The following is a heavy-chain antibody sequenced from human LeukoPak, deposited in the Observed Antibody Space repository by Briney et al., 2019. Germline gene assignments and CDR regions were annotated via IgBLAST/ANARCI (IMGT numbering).Heavy chain of an antibody. D-gene: IGHD3-22*01. Sequence: SGGSLRLSCAASGFTFSDYCMSWIRQAPGKGLEWVSYISSSGSTIYYADSVKGRFTISRDNAKNSLYLQMNSLRAEDTAVYYCARGSAPAYYYDSSGYFFDYWGQGTLVTVSS. CDR3: ARGSAPAYYYDSSGYFFDY. V-gene: IGHV3-11*04. J-gene: IGHJ4*02. CDR1: GFTFSDYC. CDR2: ISSSGSTI.